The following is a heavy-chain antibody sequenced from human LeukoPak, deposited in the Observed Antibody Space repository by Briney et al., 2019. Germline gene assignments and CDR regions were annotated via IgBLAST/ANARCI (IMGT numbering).Heavy chain of an antibody. CDR3: ARDSKVRREGWEPDAFDI. CDR1: GGTFSSYA. Sequence: SVKVSCKASGGTFSSYAISWVRQAPGQGLEWMGRIIPILGIANYAQKFQGRVTITADKSTSTAYMELSSLRSEDTAVYYCARDSKVRREGWEPDAFDIWGQGTMVTVSS. CDR2: IIPILGIA. V-gene: IGHV1-69*04. D-gene: IGHD1-26*01. J-gene: IGHJ3*02.